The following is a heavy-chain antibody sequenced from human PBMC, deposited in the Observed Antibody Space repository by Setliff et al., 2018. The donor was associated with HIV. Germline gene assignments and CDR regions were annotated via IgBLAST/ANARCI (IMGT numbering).Heavy chain of an antibody. V-gene: IGHV3-74*03. J-gene: IGHJ6*03. CDR1: KFIFSTYW. CDR3: AKHECSGGCYYYMDV. Sequence: GGSLRLSCTTSKFIFSTYWMHWVRQGPGKGLVWVSRINSDGSNTMYADSVKGRFTISRDKSKNTLYLQLNSLRAEDTAVYYCAKHECSGGCYYYMDVWGKGIMVTVSS. CDR2: INSDGSNT. D-gene: IGHD2-15*01.